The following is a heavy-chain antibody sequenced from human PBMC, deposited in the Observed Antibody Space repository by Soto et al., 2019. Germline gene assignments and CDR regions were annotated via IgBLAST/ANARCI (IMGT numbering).Heavy chain of an antibody. Sequence: SVKVSCKASGFTFTSSAVQWVRQARGQRLEWIGWIVVGSGNTNYAQKFQERVTITRDMSTSTAYMELSSLRSEDTAVYYCAESSGAPYYYYGMDVWGQGTTVTVSS. D-gene: IGHD3-22*01. CDR1: GFTFTSSA. J-gene: IGHJ6*02. CDR2: IVVGSGNT. CDR3: AESSGAPYYYYGMDV. V-gene: IGHV1-58*01.